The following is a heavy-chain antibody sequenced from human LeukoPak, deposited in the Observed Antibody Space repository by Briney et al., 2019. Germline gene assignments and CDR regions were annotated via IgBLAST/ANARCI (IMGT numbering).Heavy chain of an antibody. J-gene: IGHJ5*01. CDR3: ARQLTRGGWWLDS. CDR1: GYSFDTYW. Sequence: GESLKISRKGSGYSFDTYWIGWVRQRPGKGLEWMGIINPADSDSRYSPSFEGQVTVSADKSIFTACLQWSSLKTSDTAIYYWARQLTRGGWWLDSWGQGTLVTVSS. CDR2: INPADSDS. D-gene: IGHD3-10*01. V-gene: IGHV5-51*01.